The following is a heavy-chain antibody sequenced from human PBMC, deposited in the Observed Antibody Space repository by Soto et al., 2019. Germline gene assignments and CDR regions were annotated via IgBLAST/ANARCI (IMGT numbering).Heavy chain of an antibody. D-gene: IGHD4-17*01. CDR1: GFTFSSYG. V-gene: IGHV3-30*03. Sequence: GGSLRLSCAASGFTFSSYGMHWVRQAPGKGLEWVAVISYDGSNKYYADSVKGRFTISRDNSKNTLYLQMNSLRAEDTAVYYCARSTNDYGDPEHLNYYYYGMDVWAQGTTVTVSS. J-gene: IGHJ6*02. CDR2: ISYDGSNK. CDR3: ARSTNDYGDPEHLNYYYYGMDV.